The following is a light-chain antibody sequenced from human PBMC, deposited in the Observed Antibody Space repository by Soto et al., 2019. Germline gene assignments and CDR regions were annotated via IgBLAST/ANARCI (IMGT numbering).Light chain of an antibody. CDR1: QSISSR. CDR2: DAS. Sequence: DIQMTQSPSTLSASVGDRVTITCRASQSISSRLAWYQQKPGKAPKLLIYDASSLESGVPSRFSGSGSGTEFTLTISSLRPDDFATYYCQQYNSFTWTFGQGTRWIS. J-gene: IGKJ1*01. V-gene: IGKV1-5*01. CDR3: QQYNSFTWT.